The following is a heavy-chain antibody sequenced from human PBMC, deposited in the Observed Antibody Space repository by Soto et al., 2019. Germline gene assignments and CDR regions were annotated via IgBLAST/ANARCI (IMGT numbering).Heavy chain of an antibody. CDR1: GFTFSSYG. Sequence: GGSLRLSCAASGFTFSSYGMHWVRQAPGKGLEWVAVISYDGSNKYYADSVKGRFTISRDNSKNTLYLQMNSLRAEDTAVYYCAKEAYYDSSGYTLDYWGQGTLVTVSS. D-gene: IGHD3-22*01. J-gene: IGHJ4*02. CDR3: AKEAYYDSSGYTLDY. V-gene: IGHV3-30*18. CDR2: ISYDGSNK.